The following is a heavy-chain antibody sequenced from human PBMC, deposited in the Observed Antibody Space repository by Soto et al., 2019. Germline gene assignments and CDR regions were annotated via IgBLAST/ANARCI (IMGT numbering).Heavy chain of an antibody. V-gene: IGHV4-59*01. CDR2: IYYSGST. CDR1: GGSISSYY. CDR3: ARAYYHILTGYPALDY. J-gene: IGHJ4*02. D-gene: IGHD3-9*01. Sequence: SETLSLTCTVSGGSISSYYWSWLRQPPGKGLEWIGYIYYSGSTNYNPSLKSRVTISVDTSKNQFSLKLSSLTAADTAVYYCARAYYHILTGYPALDYWGQGTLVTVSS.